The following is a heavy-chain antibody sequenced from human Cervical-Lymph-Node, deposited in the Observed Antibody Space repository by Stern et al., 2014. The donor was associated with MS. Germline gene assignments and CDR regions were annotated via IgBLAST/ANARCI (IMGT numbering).Heavy chain of an antibody. CDR2: INPSGGST. Sequence: VQLVESGAEVKKPGSSVKVSCKASGGTFSSYAISWVRQAPGQGLEWMGIINPSGGSTSYAQKFQGRVTMTRDTSTSTVYMELSSLRSEDTAVYYCARDVVAATLGYWGQGTLVTVSS. V-gene: IGHV1-46*01. CDR3: ARDVVAATLGY. J-gene: IGHJ4*02. D-gene: IGHD2-15*01. CDR1: GGTFSSYA.